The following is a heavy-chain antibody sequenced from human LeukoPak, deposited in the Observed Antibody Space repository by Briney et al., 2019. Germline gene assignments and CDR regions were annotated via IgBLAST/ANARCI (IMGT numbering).Heavy chain of an antibody. CDR1: GGSISSGSCN. CDR2: IYSSGST. D-gene: IGHD2-2*01. V-gene: IGHV4-61*09. J-gene: IGHJ4*02. CDR3: ARDFEFCSSTSCYRTFDY. Sequence: SETLSLTCSVSGGSISSGSCNWSWIRKPAGRGLEWIGHIYSSGSTKYNSSLKSRVSISIDTSKNQFSLNLSSVTAADTAVYYCARDFEFCSSTSCYRTFDYWGQGTLVTVSS.